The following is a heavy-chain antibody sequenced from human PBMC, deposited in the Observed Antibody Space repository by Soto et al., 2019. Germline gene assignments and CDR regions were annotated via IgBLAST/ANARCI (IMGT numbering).Heavy chain of an antibody. CDR2: INAGNGNT. J-gene: IGHJ6*03. CDR1: GYTFTSYA. Sequence: ASVKVSCKASGYTFTSYAMHWVRQAPGQRLEWMGWINAGNGNTKYSQKFQGRVTITRDTSASTAYMELSSLRSEDTAVYYCAREGVSRGYYYYYYMDVWGKGTTVTVSS. CDR3: AREGVSRGYYYYYYMDV. V-gene: IGHV1-3*01.